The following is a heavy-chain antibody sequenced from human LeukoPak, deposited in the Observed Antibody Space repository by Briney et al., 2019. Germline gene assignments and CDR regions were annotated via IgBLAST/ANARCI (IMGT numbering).Heavy chain of an antibody. J-gene: IGHJ4*02. CDR1: GGSISSSSYY. V-gene: IGHV4-39*07. Sequence: PSETLSLTCTVSGGSISSSSYYWGWIRQPPGKGLEWIGSIYYSGSTYSNPSLRSRVTISVDTSKNQFSLKLNSVTAADTAVYYCARVDLVGATEFDYWGQGTLVTVSS. CDR2: IYYSGST. D-gene: IGHD1-26*01. CDR3: ARVDLVGATEFDY.